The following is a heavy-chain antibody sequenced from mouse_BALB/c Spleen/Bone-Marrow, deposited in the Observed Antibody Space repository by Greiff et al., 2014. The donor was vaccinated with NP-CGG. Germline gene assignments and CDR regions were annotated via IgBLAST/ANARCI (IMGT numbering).Heavy chain of an antibody. CDR1: GYTFTSYY. Sequence: QVQLKQSGPELVKPGASVRISCKASGYTFTSYYIHWVKQRPGQGLEWIGWIYPGNVNTMYNEKFKGKATLTADKSSSTAYMQLSSLTSEDSAVYFCARFYYGSSYAMDYWGQGTSVTVSS. V-gene: IGHV1S56*01. J-gene: IGHJ4*01. CDR2: IYPGNVNT. CDR3: ARFYYGSSYAMDY. D-gene: IGHD1-1*01.